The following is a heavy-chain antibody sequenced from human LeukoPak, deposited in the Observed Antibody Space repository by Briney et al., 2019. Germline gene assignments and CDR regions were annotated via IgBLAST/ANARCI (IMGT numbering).Heavy chain of an antibody. J-gene: IGHJ4*02. Sequence: SVKVSCKASGGTFSSYAISWVQQAPGQGLEWMGRIIPILGIANYAQKFQGRVTITADKSTSTAYMELSSLRSEDTAVYYCAREGSSSWYYYFDYWGQGTLVTVSS. CDR3: AREGSSSWYYYFDY. D-gene: IGHD6-13*01. CDR2: IIPILGIA. V-gene: IGHV1-69*04. CDR1: GGTFSSYA.